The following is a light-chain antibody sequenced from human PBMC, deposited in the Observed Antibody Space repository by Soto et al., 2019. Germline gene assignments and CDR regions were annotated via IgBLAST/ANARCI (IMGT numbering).Light chain of an antibody. CDR2: GDT. CDR3: QSYDNGLTGSRYV. Sequence: QSVLTQPPSVSGAPGQRVTISCTGSSSNIGAGYDVHWYQQLPGTAPKILIYGDTKRPSGVPDRFSASKSGTSASLAIAGLQAEDEADYYCQSYDNGLTGSRYVFGTGTKVTVL. CDR1: SSNIGAGYD. J-gene: IGLJ1*01. V-gene: IGLV1-40*01.